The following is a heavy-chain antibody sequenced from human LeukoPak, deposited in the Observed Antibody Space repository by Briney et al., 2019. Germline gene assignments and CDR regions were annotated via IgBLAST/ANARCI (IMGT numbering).Heavy chain of an antibody. V-gene: IGHV1-8*01. CDR3: ARAGYYDILTDYYYCMDV. CDR1: GYTFTSYD. Sequence: ASVKVSCKASGYTFTSYDINWVRQATGQGLEWMGWMNPNSGNTGYAQKFQGRVTMTRNTSISTAYMELSSPRSEDTAVYYCARAGYYDILTDYYYCMDVWGKGTTVTISS. D-gene: IGHD3-9*01. J-gene: IGHJ6*03. CDR2: MNPNSGNT.